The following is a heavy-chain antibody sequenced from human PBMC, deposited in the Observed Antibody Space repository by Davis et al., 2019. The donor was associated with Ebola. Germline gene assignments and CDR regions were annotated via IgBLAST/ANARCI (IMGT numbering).Heavy chain of an antibody. V-gene: IGHV3-53*01. Sequence: GGSLRLSCAASGFTVSANHMSWVRQAPGKGLEWVSIIYSGGRTYYADSVKGRFTISRDNFKNTLYLQMNSLRAEDTAVYYCASSHLIAVAGGFWFDPWGQGTLVTVSS. CDR3: ASSHLIAVAGGFWFDP. D-gene: IGHD6-19*01. J-gene: IGHJ5*02. CDR1: GFTVSANH. CDR2: IYSGGRT.